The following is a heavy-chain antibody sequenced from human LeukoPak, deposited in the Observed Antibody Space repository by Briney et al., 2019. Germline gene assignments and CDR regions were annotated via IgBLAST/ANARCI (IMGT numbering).Heavy chain of an antibody. D-gene: IGHD3-10*01. J-gene: IGHJ5*02. V-gene: IGHV1-18*01. CDR2: ISAYNGNT. CDR1: GYTFTSYG. CDR3: ARRYGSGSQYNWFDP. Sequence: APVKVSCKASGYTFTSYGISWVRQAPGQGLEWMGWISAYNGNTNYAQKLQGRVTMTTDTSTSTAYMELRSLRSDDTAMYYCARRYGSGSQYNWFDPWGQGTLVTVSS.